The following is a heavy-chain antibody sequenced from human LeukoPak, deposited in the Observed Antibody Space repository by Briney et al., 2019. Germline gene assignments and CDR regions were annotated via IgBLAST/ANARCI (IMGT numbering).Heavy chain of an antibody. Sequence: ASVKVSRKASGYPFTSFYIHWVRQAPGQGLEWMGIINPSDGTTTYAQKFQGRVSMTGDKSTTTVYMEVSSLRPDDTAVYLCARGGAPPHYYDNTGLWPPYFDSWGQGALVTVSS. CDR3: ARGGAPPHYYDNTGLWPPYFDS. CDR1: GYPFTSFY. CDR2: INPSDGTT. J-gene: IGHJ4*02. D-gene: IGHD3-22*01. V-gene: IGHV1-46*01.